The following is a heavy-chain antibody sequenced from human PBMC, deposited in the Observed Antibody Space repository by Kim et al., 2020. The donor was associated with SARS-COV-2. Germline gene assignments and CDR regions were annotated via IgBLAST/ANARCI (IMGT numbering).Heavy chain of an antibody. Sequence: DSLKGRFTISRDNAKNPLYLQMNSLRADDTAVYYCARVSLGSSSWYYFDYWGQGTLVTVSS. J-gene: IGHJ4*02. CDR3: ARVSLGSSSWYYFDY. V-gene: IGHV3-11*05. D-gene: IGHD6-13*01.